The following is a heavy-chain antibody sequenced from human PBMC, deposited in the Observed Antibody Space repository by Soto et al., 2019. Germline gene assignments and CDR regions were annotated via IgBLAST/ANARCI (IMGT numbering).Heavy chain of an antibody. Sequence: SETLSLTCAVSGGSISRGGYSWSWIRQPPGKGLEWIGYIYHSGSTYYNPSLKSRFTISRDNSKNTLYLQMHSLRAEDTAVYYCARSSSNWGLDYWGQGTLVTVSS. CDR3: ARSSSNWGLDY. V-gene: IGHV4-30-2*01. J-gene: IGHJ4*02. D-gene: IGHD7-27*01. CDR2: IYHSGST. CDR1: GGSISRGGYS.